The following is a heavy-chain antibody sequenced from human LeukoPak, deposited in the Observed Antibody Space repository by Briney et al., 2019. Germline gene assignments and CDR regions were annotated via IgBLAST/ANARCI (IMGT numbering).Heavy chain of an antibody. CDR3: ARSMWSGWFDP. J-gene: IGHJ5*02. CDR1: GFTFSSYE. Sequence: TGGSLRLSCAASGFTFSSYEMNWVRQAPGKGLEWVSYISSSGSTIYYADSVKGRFTISRDSAKNSLYLQMNSLRAEDTAVYYCARSMWSGWFDPWGQGTLVTVSS. V-gene: IGHV3-48*03. CDR2: ISSSGSTI. D-gene: IGHD1-26*01.